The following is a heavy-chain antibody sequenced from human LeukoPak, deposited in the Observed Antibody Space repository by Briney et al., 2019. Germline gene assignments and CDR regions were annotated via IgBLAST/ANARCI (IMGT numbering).Heavy chain of an antibody. D-gene: IGHD6-19*01. CDR2: INHSGST. Sequence: SETLSLNCAVYGGSFSGYYWSWIRQPPGKGLEWIGEINHSGSTNYNPSLKSRVTISVDTSKNQFSLKLSSVTAADTAVYYCARGEQYNFDYWGQGTLVTVSS. V-gene: IGHV4-34*01. CDR1: GGSFSGYY. J-gene: IGHJ4*02. CDR3: ARGEQYNFDY.